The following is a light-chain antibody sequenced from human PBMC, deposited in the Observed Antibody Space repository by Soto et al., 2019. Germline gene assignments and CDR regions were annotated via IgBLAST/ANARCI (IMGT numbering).Light chain of an antibody. Sequence: DIQMTQSPSSLSASVGDRVTITCRASQSISSYLNWYQQKPGKAPKLLIYAASTLQSWVPSRFNGSGSGTDFTLTISSLQPEDFASYSCQQSYSSPWTFGQGTRWIS. CDR2: AAS. J-gene: IGKJ1*01. V-gene: IGKV1-39*01. CDR3: QQSYSSPWT. CDR1: QSISSY.